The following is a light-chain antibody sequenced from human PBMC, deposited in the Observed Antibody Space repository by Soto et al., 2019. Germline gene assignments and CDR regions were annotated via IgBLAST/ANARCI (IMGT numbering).Light chain of an antibody. J-gene: IGKJ3*01. CDR1: QGISSY. Sequence: AIRMTQSPSSFSASTGDRVTITCRASQGISSYLSWYQQKPGKAPKLLIYAASTLQSEVPSSFSGSAAGRYFTLPISCLQSVDFANYYCQQYYSYPLTFGPGTKVYIK. CDR2: AAS. V-gene: IGKV1-8*01. CDR3: QQYYSYPLT.